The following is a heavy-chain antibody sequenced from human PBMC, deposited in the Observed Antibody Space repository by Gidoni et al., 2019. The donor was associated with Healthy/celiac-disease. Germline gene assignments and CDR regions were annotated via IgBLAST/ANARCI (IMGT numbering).Heavy chain of an antibody. J-gene: IGHJ6*02. D-gene: IGHD5-18*01. CDR1: GGPFSSYA. CDR3: AKSDLGSYGYDYYYYYGMDV. CDR2: IIPIFGTA. Sequence: QVQLVQSGAEGKKPGSSVKVSCKASGGPFSSYAISWVRQAPGQGLEWMGGIIPIFGTANYAQKFQGRVTITADESTSTAYMELSSLRSEDTAVYYCAKSDLGSYGYDYYYYYGMDVWGQGTTVTVSS. V-gene: IGHV1-69*01.